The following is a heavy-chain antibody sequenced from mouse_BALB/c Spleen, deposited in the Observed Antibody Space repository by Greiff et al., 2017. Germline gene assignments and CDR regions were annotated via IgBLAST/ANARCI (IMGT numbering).Heavy chain of an antibody. V-gene: IGHV1-74*04. J-gene: IGHJ2*01. CDR2: IDPSNSET. D-gene: IGHD2-4*01. Sequence: VQLQESGDDLVKPGASVKLSCKASGYTFTSYWINWIKQRPGQGLEWIGMIDPSNSETRLNQKFKDKATLNVDKSSNTAYMQLSSLTSEDSAVYYCARWGHDYDEDYWGQGTTLTVSS. CDR1: GYTFTSYW. CDR3: ARWGHDYDEDY.